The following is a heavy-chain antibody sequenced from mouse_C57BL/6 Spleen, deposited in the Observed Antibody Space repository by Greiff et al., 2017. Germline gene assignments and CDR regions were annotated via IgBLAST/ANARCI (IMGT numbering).Heavy chain of an antibody. CDR3: ATTVVNYFDY. D-gene: IGHD1-1*01. CDR1: GYTFTDYN. J-gene: IGHJ2*01. CDR2: INPNNGGT. V-gene: IGHV1-18*01. Sequence: VQLKQSGPELVKPGASVKIPCKASGYTFTDYNMDWVKQSHGKSLEWIGDINPNNGGTIYNQKFKGKATLTVDKSSSTAYMELRSLTSEDTAVYYCATTVVNYFDYWGQGTTLTVSS.